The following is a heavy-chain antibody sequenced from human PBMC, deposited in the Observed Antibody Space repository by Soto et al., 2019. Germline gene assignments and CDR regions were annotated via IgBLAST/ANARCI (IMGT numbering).Heavy chain of an antibody. D-gene: IGHD5-18*01. CDR2: IKQDGSEK. J-gene: IGHJ6*02. CDR3: AREGWTPVDTAMDDYYYYGMDV. V-gene: IGHV3-7*01. CDR1: GFTFSSHG. Sequence: GSLRLSCAASGFTFSSHGMSWVRQAPGKGLEWVANIKQDGSEKYYVDSVKGRFTISRDNAKNSLYLQMNSLRAEDTAVYYCAREGWTPVDTAMDDYYYYGMDVWGQGTTVTVSS.